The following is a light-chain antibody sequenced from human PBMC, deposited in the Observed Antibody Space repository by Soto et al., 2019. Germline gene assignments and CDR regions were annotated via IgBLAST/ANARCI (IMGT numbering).Light chain of an antibody. V-gene: IGKV3-11*01. CDR2: DAS. CDR3: QQRGSWPQLT. CDR1: QSVDSS. Sequence: DIVLTQSPATLSLSPGERATLSCRASQSVDSSLAWFQQKPGQAPRLLIYDASNRATGIPARFSGSGSGTDFTLPISSLEPEDFAVYYCQQRGSWPQLTFGGGTKVEI. J-gene: IGKJ4*01.